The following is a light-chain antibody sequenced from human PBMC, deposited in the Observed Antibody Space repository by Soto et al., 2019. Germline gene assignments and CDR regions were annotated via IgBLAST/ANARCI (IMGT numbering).Light chain of an antibody. CDR3: QQRSNWPPYT. Sequence: EIVLTQSPATLSLSPGERATLSCRASQSVSSYLAWYQQKPGQAPRLLIYDAANRATGTQARVSGSGSGTVFTLTISSLEPEDFAIYYCQQRSNWPPYTFGQGTKLEIK. J-gene: IGKJ2*01. CDR2: DAA. V-gene: IGKV3-11*01. CDR1: QSVSSY.